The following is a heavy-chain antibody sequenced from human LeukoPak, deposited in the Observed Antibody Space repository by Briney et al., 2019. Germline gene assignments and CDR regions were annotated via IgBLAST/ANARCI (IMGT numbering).Heavy chain of an antibody. CDR2: INWNGGST. V-gene: IGHV3-20*04. CDR1: GFTFDDYG. Sequence: GGSLTLSCAASGFTFDDYGMSWVRQAPGKGLEWVYGINWNGGSTGYADSVKGRFTISRDNAKNSLYLQMNSLRAEDTALYYCARAQYCSGGSCYFDHWGQGTLVTVSS. D-gene: IGHD2-15*01. J-gene: IGHJ4*02. CDR3: ARAQYCSGGSCYFDH.